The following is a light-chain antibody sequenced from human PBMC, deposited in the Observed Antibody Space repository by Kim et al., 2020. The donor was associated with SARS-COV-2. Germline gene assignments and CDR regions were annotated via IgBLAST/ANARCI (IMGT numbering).Light chain of an antibody. Sequence: SSELTQDSAVSVALGQTVRITCQEDSLRSYYASWYQQKPGQAPVLVIYGKNNRPSGIPDRFSGSSSGNTASLTITGAQAEDEADYYCNSRDSSGNPYVFGTGTKVTVL. CDR2: GKN. CDR1: SLRSYY. J-gene: IGLJ1*01. V-gene: IGLV3-19*01. CDR3: NSRDSSGNPYV.